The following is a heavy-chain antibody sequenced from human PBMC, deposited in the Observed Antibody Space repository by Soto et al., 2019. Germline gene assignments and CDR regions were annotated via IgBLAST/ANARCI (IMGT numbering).Heavy chain of an antibody. V-gene: IGHV1-8*01. CDR1: GYTFTEFD. CDR3: ARVVRCFGGQGGY. Sequence: QVRLVQSGADVKKPGASVKVSCKTSGYTFTEFDINWVRQAPGQGLEWLGWMKTNTGNTGYEQKFQGRVTMTRDTSISTAYMELRRLRSEDTAVYYCARVVRCFGGQGGYWGQGTLVTVSS. J-gene: IGHJ4*02. CDR2: MKTNTGNT. D-gene: IGHD3-3*01.